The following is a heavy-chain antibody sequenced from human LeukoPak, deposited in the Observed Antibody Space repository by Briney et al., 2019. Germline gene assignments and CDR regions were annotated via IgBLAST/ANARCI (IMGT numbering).Heavy chain of an antibody. Sequence: SETLSLTCTVSGGSIGSGDYYWSWIRQPPGKGLEWIGYIYYSGSTYYNPSLKSRVTISVDTSKNQFSLKLSSVTAADTAVYYCARDRRSLRFLEWLPGGWFDPWGQGTLVTVSS. D-gene: IGHD3-3*01. CDR2: IYYSGST. CDR3: ARDRRSLRFLEWLPGGWFDP. V-gene: IGHV4-30-4*08. J-gene: IGHJ5*02. CDR1: GGSIGSGDYY.